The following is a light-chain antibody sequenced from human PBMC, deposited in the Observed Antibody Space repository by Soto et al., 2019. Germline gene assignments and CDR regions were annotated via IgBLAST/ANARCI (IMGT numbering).Light chain of an antibody. CDR1: QSVSSN. CDR2: DAS. V-gene: IGKV3-11*01. J-gene: IGKJ5*01. Sequence: IVLTHSPATLSLSPWEIATLSCRASQSVSSNLAWYQQKPGQAPRLLIYDASNRATGIPARSSGSGSGTDFTLTISSLEPEDFAIYYCQQRSNWPPITFGQGTRLEIK. CDR3: QQRSNWPPIT.